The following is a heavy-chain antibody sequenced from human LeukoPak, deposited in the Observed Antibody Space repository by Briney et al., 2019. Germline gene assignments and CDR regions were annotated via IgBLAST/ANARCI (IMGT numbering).Heavy chain of an antibody. Sequence: SETLSLTCTVSGGSISSYYWSWIRQPAGQGLEWIGRIYTSGSTNYNPSLQSRVTMSVDTSKNQYSLKLSSVTAADTAVYYCARGDYYDSSGYYHFDYWGQGTLVTVSS. V-gene: IGHV4-4*07. CDR3: ARGDYYDSSGYYHFDY. D-gene: IGHD3-22*01. CDR1: GGSISSYY. CDR2: IYTSGST. J-gene: IGHJ4*02.